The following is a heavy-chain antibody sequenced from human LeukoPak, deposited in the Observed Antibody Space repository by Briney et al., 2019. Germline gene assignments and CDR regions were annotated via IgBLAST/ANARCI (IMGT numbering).Heavy chain of an antibody. D-gene: IGHD3-3*01. Sequence: PGGCLRLSCAAPGFTFCGYGMHSVRQAPGKGLEWVTGIAYDGSRKHYADSVRGRFTISRDNSRNTMDLQMNSLRVEDTAVYHCTRYDSSRFDPWGQGTLVIVSS. CDR1: GFTFCGYG. CDR2: IAYDGSRK. V-gene: IGHV3-30*03. CDR3: TRYDSSRFDP. J-gene: IGHJ5*02.